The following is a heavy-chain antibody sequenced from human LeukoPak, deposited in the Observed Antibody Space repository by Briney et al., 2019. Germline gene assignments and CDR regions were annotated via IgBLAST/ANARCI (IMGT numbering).Heavy chain of an antibody. CDR3: AKDLAVLTVAFDY. V-gene: IGHV3-23*01. CDR1: GFTFSSYA. J-gene: IGHJ4*02. Sequence: GGSLRLSCAASGFTFSSYAMSWVRQAPGKGLEWVSAISGSGGSTYYADSVKGRLTISRDNSKNTLYLQMNSLRAEDTAVYYCAKDLAVLTVAFDYWGQGTLVTVSS. CDR2: ISGSGGST. D-gene: IGHD3-16*01.